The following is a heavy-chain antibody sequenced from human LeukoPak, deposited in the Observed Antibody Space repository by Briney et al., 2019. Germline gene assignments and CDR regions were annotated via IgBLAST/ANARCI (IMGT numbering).Heavy chain of an antibody. CDR2: ISGSGSGI. V-gene: IGHV3-11*01. CDR1: GFTFSDYY. Sequence: GGSLRLSCAASGFTFSDYYMSWIRQAPGKGLECLSYISGSGSGINYVDSVKGRFTVSRDNAKNSLYLQMNSLRAEDTAVYYCVKTARHHDYWGQGTLVTVSS. CDR3: VKTARHHDY. J-gene: IGHJ4*02.